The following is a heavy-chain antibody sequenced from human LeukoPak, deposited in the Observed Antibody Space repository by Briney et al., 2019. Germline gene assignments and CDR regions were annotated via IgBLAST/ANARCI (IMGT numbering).Heavy chain of an antibody. V-gene: IGHV3-9*01. J-gene: IGHJ4*02. Sequence: SGGSLRLSCAASGFTFDDYAMHWVRRAPGKGLEWVSSISWNSGSIGYADSVKGRFTISRDNAKNSLYLQMNSLRAEDTALYYCARGDFYLLYYGERDYFDYWGQGTLVTVSS. D-gene: IGHD4-17*01. CDR2: ISWNSGSI. CDR3: ARGDFYLLYYGERDYFDY. CDR1: GFTFDDYA.